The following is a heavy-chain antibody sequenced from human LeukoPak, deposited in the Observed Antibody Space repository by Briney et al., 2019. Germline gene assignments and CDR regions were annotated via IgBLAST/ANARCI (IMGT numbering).Heavy chain of an antibody. CDR2: INPGDSDT. D-gene: IGHD6-19*01. CDR3: ARRIGSGWYDY. V-gene: IGHV5-51*01. CDR1: GYSFTSYW. J-gene: IGHJ4*02. Sequence: GESLKISCKGSGYSFTSYWIGWVRQMPGKGLEWLGIINPGDSDTRYSPSFQGQVTISADKSISSANLQWSSLKASDTAMYYCARRIGSGWYDYWGQGTLVTVSS.